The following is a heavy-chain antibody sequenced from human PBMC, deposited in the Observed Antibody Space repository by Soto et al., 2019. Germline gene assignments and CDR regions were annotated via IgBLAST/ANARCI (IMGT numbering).Heavy chain of an antibody. CDR1: GGTFSGYA. J-gene: IGHJ4*02. CDR3: TTARVPGDVDIVATINFDY. D-gene: IGHD5-12*01. Sequence: SVKFSCKASGGTFSGYAISWVRQAPGQGLEWMGGIIPIFGTANYAQKFQGRVTITADESTSTAYMELNSLKTEDTAVYYCTTARVPGDVDIVATINFDYWGQGPLVTVSS. CDR2: IIPIFGTA. V-gene: IGHV1-69*13.